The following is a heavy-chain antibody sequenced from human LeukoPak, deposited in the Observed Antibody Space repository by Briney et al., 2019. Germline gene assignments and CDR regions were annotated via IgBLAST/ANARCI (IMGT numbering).Heavy chain of an antibody. Sequence: GGSLRLSCAASGFTFSSYAMNWVRQAPGKGLEWVSVISGSGGGTYYADSVKGRFTISRDNSKNTLSLQMHSLRAEDTAVYYCAKDRDFLQYSSGWYIFDYWGQGTLVTVSS. CDR1: GFTFSSYA. D-gene: IGHD6-19*01. CDR3: AKDRDFLQYSSGWYIFDY. V-gene: IGHV3-23*01. J-gene: IGHJ4*02. CDR2: ISGSGGGT.